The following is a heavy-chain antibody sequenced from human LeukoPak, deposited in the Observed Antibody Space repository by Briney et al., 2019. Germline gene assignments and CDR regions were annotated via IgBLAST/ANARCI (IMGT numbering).Heavy chain of an antibody. V-gene: IGHV1-8*01. CDR2: MNPNSGNT. D-gene: IGHD6-13*01. J-gene: IGHJ1*01. Sequence: GASVKVSCKASGYTFTSHDINWVRQATGQGLEWMGWMNPNSGNTGYAQKFQGRVTMTRNTSISTAYMELSSLRSEDTAVYYCARVPKYSSSWTAEYFQHWGQGTLVTVSS. CDR3: ARVPKYSSSWTAEYFQH. CDR1: GYTFTSHD.